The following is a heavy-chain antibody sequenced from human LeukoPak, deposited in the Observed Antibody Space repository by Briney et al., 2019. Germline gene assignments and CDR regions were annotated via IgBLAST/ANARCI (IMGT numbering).Heavy chain of an antibody. CDR2: ISGSGGST. J-gene: IGHJ3*02. V-gene: IGHV3-23*01. Sequence: GGSLRLSCAASGFTFSSYAMSWVRQAPGKGLEWVSAISGSGGSTYYADSVKGRFTISRDNSKNTLYLQMNSLRAEDTAVYYCAGGIRRMVDAFDIWGQGTMVTVSS. D-gene: IGHD2-15*01. CDR1: GFTFSSYA. CDR3: AGGIRRMVDAFDI.